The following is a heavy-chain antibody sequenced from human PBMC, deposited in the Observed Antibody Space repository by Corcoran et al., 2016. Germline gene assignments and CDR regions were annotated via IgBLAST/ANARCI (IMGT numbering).Heavy chain of an antibody. CDR1: GFTFSSYS. CDR2: ISSSSSYI. CDR3: ARDLGGSYYYFDY. V-gene: IGHV3-21*01. Sequence: EVQLVESGGGLVKPGGSLRLSCAASGFTFSSYSMNWVRQAPGKGLEWVSSISSSSSYIYYADSVKGRFPISRDNAKNSLYLQMNSLRAEDTAVYYCARDLGGSYYYFDYWGQGTLVTVSS. J-gene: IGHJ4*02. D-gene: IGHD1-26*01.